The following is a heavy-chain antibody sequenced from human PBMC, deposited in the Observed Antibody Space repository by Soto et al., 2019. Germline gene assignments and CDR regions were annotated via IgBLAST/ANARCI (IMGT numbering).Heavy chain of an antibody. CDR1: GFTFTRHW. Sequence: EVQQVESGGGLVQPGGSLRLSCAASGFTFTRHWMSWVRQAPGKGLEWVANIKQDGSEKYYVDSVKGRFTISRDNAKNSLYLQMNTLRAEDTAVYYCARDGLPAALDYWGQGTLVTVSS. J-gene: IGHJ4*02. CDR2: IKQDGSEK. CDR3: ARDGLPAALDY. V-gene: IGHV3-7*01.